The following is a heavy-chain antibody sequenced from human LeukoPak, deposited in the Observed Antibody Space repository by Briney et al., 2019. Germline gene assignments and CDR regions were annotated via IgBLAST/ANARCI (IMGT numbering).Heavy chain of an antibody. V-gene: IGHV1-69*06. CDR2: IFPIFGTA. CDR1: GGTFSSYS. Sequence: SSVKVSCKASGGTFSSYSISWVRQAPGQGREWMGGIFPIFGTANYAQKFQGRVTITADKSTSTAYMELSSLRSEDTAVYYCARDPYSSSWYVGYFQHWGQGTLVTVSS. D-gene: IGHD6-13*01. J-gene: IGHJ1*01. CDR3: ARDPYSSSWYVGYFQH.